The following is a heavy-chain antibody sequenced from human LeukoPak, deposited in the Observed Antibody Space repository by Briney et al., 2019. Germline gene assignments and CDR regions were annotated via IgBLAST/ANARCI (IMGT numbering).Heavy chain of an antibody. V-gene: IGHV1-24*01. CDR1: GYTLTELS. CDR2: FDPEDGET. Sequence: ASVTVSCKVSGYTLTELSMHWVRQAPGKGLEWMGGFDPEDGETIYAQKFQGRVTMTEDTSTDTAYMELSSLRSEDTAVYYCATGIEWATVTTDIFDYWGQGTLVTVSS. J-gene: IGHJ4*02. D-gene: IGHD4-17*01. CDR3: ATGIEWATVTTDIFDY.